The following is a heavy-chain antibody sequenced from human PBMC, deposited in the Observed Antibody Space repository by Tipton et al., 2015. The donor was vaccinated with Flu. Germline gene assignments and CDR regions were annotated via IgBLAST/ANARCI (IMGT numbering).Heavy chain of an antibody. D-gene: IGHD4-17*01. CDR1: GDSISRGSYY. V-gene: IGHV4-61*02. CDR3: ARGDYGDYDHEADAFDI. J-gene: IGHJ3*02. Sequence: TLSLTCTVSGDSISRGSYYYNWVRQPAGEGLEWIGRIYTNTNTNYNASLKSRVTISIDRSKNQFSLRLTSVTAADGAMYYCARGDYGDYDHEADAFDIWGQGTLVSVSA. CDR2: IYTNTNT.